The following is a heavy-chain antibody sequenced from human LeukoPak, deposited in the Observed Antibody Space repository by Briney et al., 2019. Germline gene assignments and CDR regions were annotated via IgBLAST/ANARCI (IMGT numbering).Heavy chain of an antibody. CDR1: GYRFSNYW. CDR3: TRQGVYYSDSSAFYY. D-gene: IGHD3-22*01. J-gene: IGHJ4*02. V-gene: IGHV5-51*01. CDR2: IYPGDSDT. Sequence: GESLKTSCKTSGYRFSNYWVGWVRQMPGKGLELMGAIYPGDSDTRYSPSFQGQVTISADKSTTTSYIQWTSLRASDTATYFCTRQGVYYSDSSAFYYWGQGTLVTVSS.